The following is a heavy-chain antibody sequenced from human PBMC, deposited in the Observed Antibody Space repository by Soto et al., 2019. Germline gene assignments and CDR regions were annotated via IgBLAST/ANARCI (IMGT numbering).Heavy chain of an antibody. J-gene: IGHJ6*02. CDR2: INAGNGNT. Sequence: ASVKVSCKASGYTFTSYAMHWVRQAPGQRLEWMAWINAGNGNTKYSQKFQGRVTMTEDTSTDTAYMELSSLRSEDTAVYYCATDQRVPSNYYYGMDVWGQGTTVTVSS. CDR3: ATDQRVPSNYYYGMDV. CDR1: GYTFTSYA. D-gene: IGHD1-1*01. V-gene: IGHV1-3*01.